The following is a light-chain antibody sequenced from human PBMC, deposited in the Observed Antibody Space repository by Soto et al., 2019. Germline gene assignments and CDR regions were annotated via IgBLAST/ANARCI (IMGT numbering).Light chain of an antibody. J-gene: IGKJ2*01. CDR1: QSLLYGSNNKNY. CDR3: QQYYGNPQT. V-gene: IGKV4-1*01. CDR2: WAS. Sequence: DIVLTQSPESLGVSPGERATINCESSQSLLYGSNNKNYLAWYQQKPGQPPKLLIYWASTRASGVPDRFTGSRSGTHFTLTIISLQAEDVALYYCQQYYGNPQTFGQGTKVDIK.